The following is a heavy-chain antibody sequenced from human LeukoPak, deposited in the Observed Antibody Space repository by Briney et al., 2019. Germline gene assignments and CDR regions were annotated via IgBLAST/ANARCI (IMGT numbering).Heavy chain of an antibody. CDR3: AKEVRHTLRAEYFQH. D-gene: IGHD2-2*02. CDR2: ISGSGDDT. J-gene: IGHJ1*01. Sequence: GGSLRLSCAASGFTFSSHVMSWVRQAPGKGPEWVSAISGSGDDTNYSDSVKGRFTISRDNSKNTLYLQMNSLRAEDTAVYYCAKEVRHTLRAEYFQHRGQGTLVTVSS. V-gene: IGHV3-23*01. CDR1: GFTFSSHV.